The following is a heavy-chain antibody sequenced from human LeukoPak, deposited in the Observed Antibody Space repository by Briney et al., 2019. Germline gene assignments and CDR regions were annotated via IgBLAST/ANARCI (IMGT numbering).Heavy chain of an antibody. CDR2: INHSGST. V-gene: IGHV4-34*01. J-gene: IGHJ5*02. CDR1: GGSISSCY. CDR3: ARGQRDSSGYYPNNWFDP. Sequence: SETLSLTCTVSGGSISSCYWSWIRQPPGKGLEWIGEINHSGSTNYNPSLKSRVTISVDTSKNQFSLKLSSVTAADTAVYYCARGQRDSSGYYPNNWFDPWGQGTLVTVSS. D-gene: IGHD3-22*01.